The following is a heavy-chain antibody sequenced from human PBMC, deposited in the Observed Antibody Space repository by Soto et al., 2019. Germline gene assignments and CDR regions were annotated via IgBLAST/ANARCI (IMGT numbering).Heavy chain of an antibody. CDR3: ATGGPAGDFDY. CDR1: GYSLNELS. CDR2: FDPEDGET. D-gene: IGHD3-10*01. J-gene: IGHJ4*02. Sequence: XSVKVSCKVSGYSLNELSMHWVRQGPGKGLEWMGGFDPEDGETVYAQKFQGRVTMTEDTSTDTANMELSSLRSEDTAVYYCATGGPAGDFDYWGQGTLVTVSS. V-gene: IGHV1-24*01.